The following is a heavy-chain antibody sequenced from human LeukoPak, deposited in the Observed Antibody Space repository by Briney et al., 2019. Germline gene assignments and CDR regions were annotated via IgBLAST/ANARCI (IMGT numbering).Heavy chain of an antibody. CDR2: ISYDGSNK. CDR3: ARWDSSGCP. J-gene: IGHJ5*02. CDR1: GFTFSSYA. D-gene: IGHD6-19*01. V-gene: IGHV3-30*04. Sequence: PGRSLRLSCAASGFTFSSYAMHWVRQAPGKGLEWVAVISYDGSNKYYADSVKGRFTISRDNAKNSLYLQMNSLRAEDTAVYYCARWDSSGCPWGQGTLVTVSS.